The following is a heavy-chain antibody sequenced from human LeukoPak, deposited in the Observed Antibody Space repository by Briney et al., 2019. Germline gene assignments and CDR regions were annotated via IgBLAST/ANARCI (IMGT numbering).Heavy chain of an antibody. D-gene: IGHD6-6*01. CDR3: ARGPFGSSSPFYYYMDV. CDR1: GYTLTELS. V-gene: IGHV1-69*06. Sequence: ASVKVSCKVSGYTLTELSMHWVRQAPGKGLEWMGGIIPIFGTANYAQKFQGRVTITADKSTSTAYMELSSLRPEDTAVYYCARGPFGSSSPFYYYMDVWGKGTTVTVSS. CDR2: IIPIFGTA. J-gene: IGHJ6*03.